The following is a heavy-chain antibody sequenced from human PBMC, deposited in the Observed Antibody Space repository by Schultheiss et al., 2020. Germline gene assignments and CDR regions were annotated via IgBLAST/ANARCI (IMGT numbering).Heavy chain of an antibody. J-gene: IGHJ6*02. D-gene: IGHD5-12*01. CDR3: AYRSRANDYHGLDV. CDR1: GFSLSTSGVG. V-gene: IGHV2-5*01. Sequence: SGPTLVKPTQTLTLTCTFSGFSLSTSGVGVIWFRQSPGKALEWLAVIYFNGDKRYSPSLQSRLTITTDTPKNQVVLTVTNMDPVDTATYFCAYRSRANDYHGLDVWGQGTTVTVSS. CDR2: IYFNGDK.